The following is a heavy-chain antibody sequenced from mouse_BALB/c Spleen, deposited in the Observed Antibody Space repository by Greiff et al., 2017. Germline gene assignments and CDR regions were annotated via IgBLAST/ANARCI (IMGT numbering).Heavy chain of an antibody. CDR3: TREGYGNYYDY. V-gene: IGHV5-6-4*01. J-gene: IGHJ2*01. Sequence: EVQRVESGGGLVKPGGSLKLSCAASGFTFSSYTMSWVRQTPEKRLEWVATISSGGSYTYYPDSVKGRFTISRDNAKNTLYLQMSSLKSEDTAMYYCTREGYGNYYDYWGQGTTLTVSS. CDR2: ISSGGSYT. CDR1: GFTFSSYT. D-gene: IGHD2-10*02.